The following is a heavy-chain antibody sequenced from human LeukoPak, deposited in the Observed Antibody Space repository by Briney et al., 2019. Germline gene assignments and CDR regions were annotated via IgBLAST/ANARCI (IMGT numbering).Heavy chain of an antibody. CDR3: AKDDDFWSGYPDYYGMDV. CDR2: ISGSGGST. J-gene: IGHJ6*02. CDR1: GFTFSSYA. Sequence: GGSLRLSCAASGFTFSSYATSWVRQAPGKGLEWVSAISGSGGSTYYADSVKGRFTISRDNSKNTLYLQMNSLRAEDTAVYYCAKDDDFWSGYPDYYGMDVWGQGTTVTVSS. D-gene: IGHD3-3*01. V-gene: IGHV3-23*01.